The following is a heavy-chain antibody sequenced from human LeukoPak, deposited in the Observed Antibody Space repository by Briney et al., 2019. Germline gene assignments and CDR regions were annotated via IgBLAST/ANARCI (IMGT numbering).Heavy chain of an antibody. Sequence: SETLSLTCAVSGGSISSGGYSWSWIRQPPGKGLEWIGYIYHSGSTYYNPSLKSRVTISVDRSKNQFSLKLSSVTAADTAVYYCARHRVAYCGGDCYPGAFDIWGQGTMVTVSS. V-gene: IGHV4-30-2*01. D-gene: IGHD2-21*02. CDR3: ARHRVAYCGGDCYPGAFDI. CDR1: GGSISSGGYS. CDR2: IYHSGST. J-gene: IGHJ3*02.